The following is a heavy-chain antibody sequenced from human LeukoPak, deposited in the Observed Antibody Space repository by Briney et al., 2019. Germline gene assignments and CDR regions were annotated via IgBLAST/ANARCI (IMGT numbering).Heavy chain of an antibody. CDR3: ARPRAAAEIFFDL. V-gene: IGHV5-51*01. CDR1: GYSFTSYW. Sequence: GVSLKISCKGSGYSFTSYWIGWVRQMPGKGLGSRGIIYPGDSDTRYSLSFQGQVTISAHKSISTAYLQWSSLKASDTAMYYCARPRAAAEIFFDLWGRGTLVTVSS. D-gene: IGHD6-13*01. CDR2: IYPGDSDT. J-gene: IGHJ2*01.